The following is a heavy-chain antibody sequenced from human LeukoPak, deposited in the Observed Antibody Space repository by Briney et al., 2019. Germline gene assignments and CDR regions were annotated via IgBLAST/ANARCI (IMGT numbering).Heavy chain of an antibody. CDR1: GFTFSSYW. V-gene: IGHV3-23*01. CDR3: AKGTLSIAAAGLPRGP. J-gene: IGHJ4*02. CDR2: ISGSGGST. Sequence: PGGSLRLSCAASGFTFSSYWMHRVRQAPGKGLEWVSAISGSGGSTYYADSVKGRFTISRDNSKNTLYLQMNSLRAEDTAVYYCAKGTLSIAAAGLPRGPWGQGTLVTVSS. D-gene: IGHD6-13*01.